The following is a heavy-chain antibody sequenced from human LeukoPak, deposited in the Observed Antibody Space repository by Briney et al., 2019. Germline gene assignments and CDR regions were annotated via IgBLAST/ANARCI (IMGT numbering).Heavy chain of an antibody. D-gene: IGHD2-2*01. CDR3: ANDLCSSSICYLGAFDI. CDR1: GFTFGDYS. V-gene: IGHV3-49*04. CDR2: IRSKAYGGAT. J-gene: IGHJ3*02. Sequence: GGSLRLSCTASGFTFGDYSLTCVRQAPGKGLEWVGFIRSKAYGGATEYAASVKGRFIISRDDSKRIAYLAMNGLNAEDTGVYVWANDLCSSSICYLGAFDIW.